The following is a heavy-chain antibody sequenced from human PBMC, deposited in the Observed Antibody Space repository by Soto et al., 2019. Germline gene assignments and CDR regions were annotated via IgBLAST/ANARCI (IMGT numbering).Heavy chain of an antibody. Sequence: PSQTLSLTCAISGDSVSSNSAAWNWIRQSPSRGLEWLGRTYYRSKWYNDYAVSVKSRITINPDTSKNQFSLQLNSVTPEDTAVYYCARDRWYYGSGSPHPGAGGFYMDVWGKGTTVTVSS. CDR2: TYYRSKWYN. CDR1: GDSVSSNSAA. CDR3: ARDRWYYGSGSPHPGAGGFYMDV. J-gene: IGHJ6*03. D-gene: IGHD3-10*01. V-gene: IGHV6-1*01.